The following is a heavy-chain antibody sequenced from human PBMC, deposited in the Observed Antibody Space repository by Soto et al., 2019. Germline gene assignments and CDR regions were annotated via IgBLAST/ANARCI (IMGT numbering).Heavy chain of an antibody. Sequence: QVQLQESGPGLVKPSQTLSLTCTVSGGSISSGGYYWSWIRQHPGKGLEWIGYIYYSGSTYYNPSLRSRVTISGDTSKNQFSRKLSSVTAAATAVYYCARDPRSGYDSSGYYYTGAFDIWGQGTMVTVSS. CDR2: IYYSGST. J-gene: IGHJ3*02. CDR1: GGSISSGGYY. CDR3: ARDPRSGYDSSGYYYTGAFDI. D-gene: IGHD3-22*01. V-gene: IGHV4-31*03.